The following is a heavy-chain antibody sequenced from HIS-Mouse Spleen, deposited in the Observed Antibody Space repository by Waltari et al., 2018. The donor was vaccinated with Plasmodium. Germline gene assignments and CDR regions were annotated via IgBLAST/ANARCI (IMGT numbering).Heavy chain of an antibody. CDR1: GFTFSSYW. CDR2: IKQDGSEK. Sequence: EVQLVESGGGLVQPGGSLRLSCAASGFTFSSYWMSWVRQARGKGRGWVANIKQDGSEKYYVDSVKGRFTISRDNAKNSLYLQMNSLRAEDTAVYYCASSWYWYFDLWGRGTLVTVSS. CDR3: ASSWYWYFDL. D-gene: IGHD6-13*01. V-gene: IGHV3-7*01. J-gene: IGHJ2*01.